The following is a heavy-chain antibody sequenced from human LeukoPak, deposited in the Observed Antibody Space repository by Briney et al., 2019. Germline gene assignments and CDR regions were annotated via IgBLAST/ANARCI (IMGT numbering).Heavy chain of an antibody. V-gene: IGHV3-13*01. D-gene: IGHD4-17*01. CDR1: XXD. J-gene: IGHJ2*01. CDR2: IDIAGDT. CDR3: ARTTVTSGPYWYFDL. Sequence: XXDXHWVRQATXXGLECISCIDIAGDTYYPGSVRGRFTISRENAENSLYLQMNSLRAGDTGVYYCARTTVTSGPYWYFDLWGRGTLVTVS.